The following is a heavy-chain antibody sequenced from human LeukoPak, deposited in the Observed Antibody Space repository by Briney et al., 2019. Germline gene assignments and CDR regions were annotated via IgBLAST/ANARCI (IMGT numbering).Heavy chain of an antibody. V-gene: IGHV3-30*03. CDR3: ASPTPGGSGYYYFKY. D-gene: IGHD3-22*01. Sequence: QPGGFLRLSCAASGFTFSSYGMHWVRQAPGKGLEWVAVISYDGSNKYYADSVKGRFTISRDNSKNTLYLQMNSLRAEDTAVYYCASPTPGGSGYYYFKYWGQGTPVTVSS. J-gene: IGHJ1*01. CDR1: GFTFSSYG. CDR2: ISYDGSNK.